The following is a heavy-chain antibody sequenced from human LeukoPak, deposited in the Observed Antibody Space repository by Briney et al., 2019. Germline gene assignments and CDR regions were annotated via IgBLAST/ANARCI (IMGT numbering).Heavy chain of an antibody. J-gene: IGHJ3*02. V-gene: IGHV3-23*01. CDR1: GFTFSSYG. D-gene: IGHD4-23*01. CDR2: ISNNGDST. Sequence: PGGSLRLSCAASGFTFSSYGMSWVRQAPGKGLEWVSGISNNGDSTHYADPVMGRFTISRDNSKSTLYLQMNSLRAEDTAMYYCARRLRWGDAFDIWGQGTMVTVSS. CDR3: ARRLRWGDAFDI.